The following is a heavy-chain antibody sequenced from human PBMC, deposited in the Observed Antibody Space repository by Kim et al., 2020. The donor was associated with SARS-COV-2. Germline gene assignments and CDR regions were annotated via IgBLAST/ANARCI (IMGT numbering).Heavy chain of an antibody. CDR3: TKHRSGHNDNWFDP. Sequence: ASVKVSCKASGYTFTSYDINWVRQATGQGLEWLGWMNPNSGNTGYAEKFQGRVNMIREISTSTAYKELSSLRSEDTAEYYCTKHRSGHNDNWFDPWGQGTPVTVSS. CDR2: MNPNSGNT. CDR1: GYTFTSYD. J-gene: IGHJ5*02. D-gene: IGHD6-19*01. V-gene: IGHV1-8*01.